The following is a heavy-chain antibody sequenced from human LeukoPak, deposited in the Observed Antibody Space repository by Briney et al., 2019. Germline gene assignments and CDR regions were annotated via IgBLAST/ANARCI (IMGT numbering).Heavy chain of an antibody. J-gene: IGHJ4*02. CDR1: GGSISSGSYY. CDR3: ARDNPNWNYPFDY. D-gene: IGHD1-7*01. CDR2: IYTSGST. V-gene: IGHV4-61*02. Sequence: SQTLSLTCTVSGGSISSGSYYWSWIRQPAGKGLEWIGRIYTSGSTNYNPSLKSRVTISVDTSKNQFSLKLSSVTAADTAVYYCARDNPNWNYPFDYWGRGTLVTVSS.